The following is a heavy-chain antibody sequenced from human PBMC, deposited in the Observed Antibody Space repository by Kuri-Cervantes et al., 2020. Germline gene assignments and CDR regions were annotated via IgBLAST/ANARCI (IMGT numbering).Heavy chain of an antibody. CDR1: GFSLSTSGMR. CDR2: IDWDDNK. J-gene: IGHJ5*02. Sequence: SGPTLVKPTQTLTLTCTFSGFSLSTSGMRVSWIRQPPGKALEWLARIDWDDNKFYSTSLKTRLTISKDTSKNRVVLTMTNMDPVDTATYYCARSSSWRNWFDPWGQGTLVTVTS. CDR3: ARSSSWRNWFDP. D-gene: IGHD6-13*01. V-gene: IGHV2-70D*14.